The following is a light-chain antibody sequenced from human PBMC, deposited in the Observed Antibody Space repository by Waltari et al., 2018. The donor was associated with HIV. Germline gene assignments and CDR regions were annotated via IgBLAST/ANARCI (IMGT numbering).Light chain of an antibody. CDR3: AAWDDSLNGWV. CDR1: SSNIESNT. Sequence: QSVLTQPSSASGTPGQRVAISCSGSSSNIESNTVNWYQQLPGTAPQRLVYSNKQRPSGVPDRRAGSKSGTSASLAISGLQSEDEADYDCAAWDDSLNGWVFGGGTKLTVL. CDR2: SNK. J-gene: IGLJ3*02. V-gene: IGLV1-44*01.